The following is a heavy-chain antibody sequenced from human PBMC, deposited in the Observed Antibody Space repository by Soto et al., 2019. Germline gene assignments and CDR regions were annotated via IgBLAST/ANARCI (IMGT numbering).Heavy chain of an antibody. CDR1: GGSIIRSGFH. CDR3: ARAYSSGWQRSDYYYYYGMDV. Sequence: SEALPVTSTVSGGSIIRSGFHWVWIRQPPGKGLEWIGYIYYSGSTNYNPSLKSRVTISVDTSKNQFSLKLSSVTAADTAVYYCARAYSSGWQRSDYYYYYGMDVWGQGTTVT. D-gene: IGHD6-19*01. J-gene: IGHJ6*02. CDR2: IYYSGST. V-gene: IGHV4-61*05.